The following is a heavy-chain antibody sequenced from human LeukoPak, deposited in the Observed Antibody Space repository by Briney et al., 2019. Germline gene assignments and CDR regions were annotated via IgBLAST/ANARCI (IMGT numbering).Heavy chain of an antibody. CDR2: INHSGST. J-gene: IGHJ6*02. CDR1: GGSVSGGSYY. CDR3: ARGLRTYYYYYGMDV. Sequence: SETLSLTCTVSGGSVSGGSYYWSWIRQPPGKGLEWIGEINHSGSTNYNPSLKSRVTISVDTSKNQFSLKLSSVTAADTAVYYCARGLRTYYYYYGMDVWGQGTTVTVSS. V-gene: IGHV4-61*01.